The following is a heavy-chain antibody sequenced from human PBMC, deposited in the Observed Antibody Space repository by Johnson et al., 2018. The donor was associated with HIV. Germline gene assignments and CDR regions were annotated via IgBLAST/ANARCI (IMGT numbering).Heavy chain of an antibody. V-gene: IGHV3-13*01. CDR2: IGPAADT. J-gene: IGHJ3*02. CDR3: ARESGHAFDI. CDR1: GFIFRSYD. D-gene: IGHD3-3*01. Sequence: VQLVESGGGLVKPGGSLRLSCAASGFIFRSYDIHWVRQATGKGLESVSPIGPAADTYYPGSVKGRLSISRDNAKSSVYLQMKSLRAEDTAVYYCARESGHAFDIWGQGTVVTVSS.